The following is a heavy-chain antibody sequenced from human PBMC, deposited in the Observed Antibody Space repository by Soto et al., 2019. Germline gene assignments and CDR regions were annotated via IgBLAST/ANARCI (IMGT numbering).Heavy chain of an antibody. Sequence: PSETLSLTCAVSGGSISSSNWWSWVRQPPGKGLEWIGEIYHSGSTNYNPSLKSRVTISVDKSKNQFSLKLSSVTAADTAVYYCARAIKIDYGDYLDFYYYGMDVWGKGTTVTVSS. CDR3: ARAIKIDYGDYLDFYYYGMDV. J-gene: IGHJ6*04. D-gene: IGHD4-17*01. V-gene: IGHV4-4*02. CDR2: IYHSGST. CDR1: GGSISSSNW.